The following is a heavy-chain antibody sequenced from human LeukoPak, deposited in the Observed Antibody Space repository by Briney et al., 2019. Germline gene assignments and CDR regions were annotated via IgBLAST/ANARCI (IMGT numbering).Heavy chain of an antibody. D-gene: IGHD3-16*02. CDR1: GYTFTSYG. J-gene: IGHJ4*02. V-gene: IGHV1-69*04. Sequence: GASVKVSCKASGYTFTSYGISWVRQAPGQGLEWMGRIIPILGIANYAQKFQGRVTITADKSTSTAYMELSSLRSGDTAVYYCARAGSAFGGVIVDDYWGQGTLVTVSS. CDR3: ARAGSAFGGVIVDDY. CDR2: IIPILGIA.